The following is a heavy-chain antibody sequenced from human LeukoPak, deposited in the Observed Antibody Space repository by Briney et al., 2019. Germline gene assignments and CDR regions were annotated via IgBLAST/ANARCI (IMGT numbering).Heavy chain of an antibody. CDR3: ARDPIAATQQGYFDY. V-gene: IGHV3-30*03. Sequence: GGSLRLSCAASGFTFSSYSMNWVRQAPGKGLGWVAVISYDGTNKYYADSVKGRFTISRDNSKNTLYLQMNSLRAEDTAVYYCARDPIAATQQGYFDYWGQGTLVTVSS. D-gene: IGHD6-13*01. J-gene: IGHJ4*02. CDR2: ISYDGTNK. CDR1: GFTFSSYS.